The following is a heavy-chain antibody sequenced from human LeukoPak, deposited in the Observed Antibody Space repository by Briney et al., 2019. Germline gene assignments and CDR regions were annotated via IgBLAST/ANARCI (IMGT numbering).Heavy chain of an antibody. J-gene: IGHJ4*02. D-gene: IGHD5-18*01. CDR1: GYTFTSYA. CDR2: INAGNGNT. CDR3: AGDRWGYSYGLARIDY. Sequence: GASVKVSCKASGYTFTSYAMHWVRQAPGQRLEWMGWINAGNGNTKYSQKFQGRVTITRDTSASTAYMELSSLRSEDTAVYYCAGDRWGYSYGLARIDYWGQGTLVTVSS. V-gene: IGHV1-3*01.